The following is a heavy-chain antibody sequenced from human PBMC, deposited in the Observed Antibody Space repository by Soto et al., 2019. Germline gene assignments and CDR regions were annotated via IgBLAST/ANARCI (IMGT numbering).Heavy chain of an antibody. V-gene: IGHV4-59*11. CDR1: GGSISSHY. CDR2: IYYRGST. Sequence: SETLSLTCTVSGGSISSHYWSWVRQAPGKGLEWIGHIYYRGSTTYNPSLRSRSTISVDTSNNQFSLKLNSVTTADTAVYYCARDGREASGMDVWGQGTKVTVSS. CDR3: ARDGREASGMDV. D-gene: IGHD1-26*01. J-gene: IGHJ6*02.